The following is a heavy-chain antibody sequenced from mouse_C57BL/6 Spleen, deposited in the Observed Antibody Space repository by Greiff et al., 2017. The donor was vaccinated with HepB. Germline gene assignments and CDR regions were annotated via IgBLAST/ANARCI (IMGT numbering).Heavy chain of an antibody. J-gene: IGHJ2*01. V-gene: IGHV1-82*01. Sequence: VKLMESGPELVKPGASVKISCKASGYAFSSSWMNWVKQRPGKGLEWIGRIYPGDGDTNYNGKFKGKATLTADKSSSTAYMQLSSLTSEDSAVYFCNWDDYFDYWGQGTTLTVSS. CDR3: NWDDYFDY. CDR1: GYAFSSSW. CDR2: IYPGDGDT. D-gene: IGHD4-1*01.